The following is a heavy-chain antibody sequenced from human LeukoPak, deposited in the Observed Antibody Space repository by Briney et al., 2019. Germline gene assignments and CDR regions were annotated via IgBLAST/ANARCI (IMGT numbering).Heavy chain of an antibody. CDR1: GGSISSYY. D-gene: IGHD3-3*01. Sequence: SETLSLTCTVSGGSISSYYWSWIRQPPGKGLAWIGYIYTSGSTNYNPSLKSRVTISVDTSKNQFSLKLSSVTAADTAVYYCARLTSTPMGYDFWSGSHDYYYMDVWGKGTTVTVSS. J-gene: IGHJ6*03. CDR3: ARLTSTPMGYDFWSGSHDYYYMDV. CDR2: IYTSGST. V-gene: IGHV4-4*09.